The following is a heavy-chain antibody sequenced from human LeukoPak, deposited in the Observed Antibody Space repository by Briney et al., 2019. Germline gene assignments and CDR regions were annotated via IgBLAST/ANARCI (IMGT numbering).Heavy chain of an antibody. CDR1: GFTFSSYN. D-gene: IGHD1-26*01. CDR2: ITSSSSYI. Sequence: GGSLRLSCATSGFTFSSYNMNWVRQAPGKGPEWVSSITSSSSYIYYADSVKGRFTISRDNAKNSLYLQMDSLRVEDTAVYYCARDPYSGSYGPYYYYYMDVWGKGTTVTISS. CDR3: ARDPYSGSYGPYYYYYMDV. V-gene: IGHV3-21*06. J-gene: IGHJ6*03.